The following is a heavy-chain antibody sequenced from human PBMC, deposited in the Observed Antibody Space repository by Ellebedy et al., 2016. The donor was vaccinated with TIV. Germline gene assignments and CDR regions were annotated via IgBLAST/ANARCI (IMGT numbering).Heavy chain of an antibody. CDR2: INPDTGGT. V-gene: IGHV1-2*04. D-gene: IGHD2-2*01. Sequence: ASVKVSCKASGGTFSSYALSWVRQAPGQGLEWMGWINPDTGGTACAQKFQGWVTMTRDTSISAAYMELNRLTSDDTAVYFCARMRHGTSALDYWGQGSLVTVSS. CDR3: ARMRHGTSALDY. CDR1: GGTFSSYA. J-gene: IGHJ4*02.